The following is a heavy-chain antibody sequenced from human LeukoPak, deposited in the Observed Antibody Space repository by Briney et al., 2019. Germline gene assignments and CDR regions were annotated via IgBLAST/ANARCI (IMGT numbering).Heavy chain of an antibody. D-gene: IGHD3-9*01. CDR1: GGSISSYY. J-gene: IGHJ6*02. V-gene: IGHV4-4*07. CDR2: IYTSGST. CDR3: ASEELRYFYWSASYGMDV. Sequence: PSETLSLTCTVSGGSISSYYWSWIRQPAGKGLEWIGRIYTSGSTNYNPSLKSRVTMSVDTSKNQFSLKLSSVTAADTAVYYCASEELRYFYWSASYGMDVWGQGTTLSVS.